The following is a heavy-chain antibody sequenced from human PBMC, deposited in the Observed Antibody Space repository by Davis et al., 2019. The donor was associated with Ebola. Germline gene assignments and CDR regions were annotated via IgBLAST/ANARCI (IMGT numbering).Heavy chain of an antibody. D-gene: IGHD1-26*01. Sequence: PGGSLRLSCAASGFTFSSYAMSWVRQAPGKGLEWVSAISGSGGSTYYADSVKGRFTISRDNSKNTLYLQMNSLRAEDTAVYYCARDKSGSLKGGFVYWGQGTLVTVSS. CDR1: GFTFSSYA. J-gene: IGHJ4*02. CDR3: ARDKSGSLKGGFVY. V-gene: IGHV3-23*01. CDR2: ISGSGGST.